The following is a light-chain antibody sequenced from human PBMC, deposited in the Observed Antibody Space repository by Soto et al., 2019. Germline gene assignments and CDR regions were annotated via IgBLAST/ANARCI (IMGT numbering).Light chain of an antibody. CDR3: QTWGTGMV. J-gene: IGLJ3*02. CDR1: SGHSTYA. V-gene: IGLV4-69*01. Sequence: QLVLTQSPSASASLGASVKLTCTLSSGHSTYAIAWHQQQPEKGPRYLMKLNNDGSHSKGDGIPDRFSGSSSGAERYLTISSLQSEDEADYYCQTWGTGMVFGGGTKVTVL. CDR2: LNNDGSH.